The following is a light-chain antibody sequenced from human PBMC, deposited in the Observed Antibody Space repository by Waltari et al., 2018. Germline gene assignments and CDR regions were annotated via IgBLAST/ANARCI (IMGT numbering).Light chain of an antibody. Sequence: SYELTQPPSVSVSPGQTARITCSADALAKQYAYWYQQKPGQAPVLGIYKDTERPSGIPERFSGSGSGTTVTLTISGVQAEDEADYYCQSADSSGTYVVFGGGTKLTVL. J-gene: IGLJ2*01. CDR3: QSADSSGTYVV. CDR2: KDT. CDR1: ALAKQY. V-gene: IGLV3-25*03.